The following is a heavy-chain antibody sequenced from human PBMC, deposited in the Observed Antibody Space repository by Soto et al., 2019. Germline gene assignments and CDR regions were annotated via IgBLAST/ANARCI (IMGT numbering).Heavy chain of an antibody. CDR3: ARETGPDGYYGMDV. Sequence: PSETLSLTCTVSGGSVSSTSYYWSWIRQPPGKGLEWIGYIYNSGSTNYKPSLKSRVTISVDTSKNQFSLKLSSVTAADTAVYYCARETGPDGYYGMDVWGQGTTVTVSS. J-gene: IGHJ6*02. CDR1: GGSVSSTSYY. V-gene: IGHV4-61*01. CDR2: IYNSGST.